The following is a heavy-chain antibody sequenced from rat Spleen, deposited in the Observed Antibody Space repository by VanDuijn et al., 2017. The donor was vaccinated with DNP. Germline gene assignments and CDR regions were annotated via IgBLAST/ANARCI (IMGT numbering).Heavy chain of an antibody. Sequence: EVQLVESGGGLVQPGRSLKLSCAASGFSFSSYGMHWLRQAPTRGLEWVSSISPSGDVTYYRDSVKDRFTISRDNAANTQYLQMDSLRSEDTATYFCARHGIYSGLLQPFASWGQGTLVTVSS. CDR2: ISPSGDVT. V-gene: IGHV5-19*01. CDR1: GFSFSSYG. CDR3: ARHGIYSGLLQPFAS. J-gene: IGHJ3*01. D-gene: IGHD1-6*01.